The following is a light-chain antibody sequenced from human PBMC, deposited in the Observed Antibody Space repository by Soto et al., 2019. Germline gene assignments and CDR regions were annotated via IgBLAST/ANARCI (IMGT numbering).Light chain of an antibody. CDR1: SSDVGGYNF. Sequence: QSALTQPPSASGSPGQSVTISCTGTSSDVGGYNFVSWYQQHPGKAPKLMIYEVSARPSGVPDRFSGSKSGNTASLTVSGLQDEDEADYYCSSYAGSNIVVFGGGTKLTVL. V-gene: IGLV2-8*01. CDR2: EVS. J-gene: IGLJ2*01. CDR3: SSYAGSNIVV.